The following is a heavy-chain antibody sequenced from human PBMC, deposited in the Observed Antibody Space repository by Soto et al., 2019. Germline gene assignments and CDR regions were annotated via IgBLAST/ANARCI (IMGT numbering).Heavy chain of an antibody. J-gene: IGHJ4*02. V-gene: IGHV4-30-4*01. Sequence: SETLSLTYTVSGGSISSGDYYWSWIRQPPGKGLEWIGYIYYSGSTYYNPSLKSRVTISVDTSKNQFSLKLSSVTAADTAVYYCARLYGDSTFDYWGQGTLVTVSS. CDR3: ARLYGDSTFDY. CDR1: GGSISSGDYY. CDR2: IYYSGST. D-gene: IGHD4-17*01.